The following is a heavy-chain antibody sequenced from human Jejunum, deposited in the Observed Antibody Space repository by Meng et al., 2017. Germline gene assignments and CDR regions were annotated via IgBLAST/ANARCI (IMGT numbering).Heavy chain of an antibody. CDR3: TKGYSSTSYHYFYGMDV. D-gene: IGHD2-21*01. Sequence: GESLKISCIASGFTFDDYCMHWVRQRPGKGLEWVSFISWDGGNKYYADSVKGRFIVSRDNSKNALYLQIDSLRVDDTAKYYCTKGYSSTSYHYFYGMDVWGQGTTVTV. CDR2: ISWDGGNK. CDR1: GFTFDDYC. J-gene: IGHJ6*02. V-gene: IGHV3-43D*04.